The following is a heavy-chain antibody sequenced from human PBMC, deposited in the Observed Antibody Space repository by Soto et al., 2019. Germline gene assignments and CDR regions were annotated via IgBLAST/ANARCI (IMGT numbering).Heavy chain of an antibody. CDR1: GFTFSSYA. Sequence: EVQLLESGGGLVQPGGSLRLSCAASGFTFSSYAMSWVRQAPGKGLEWVSAISGSGGSTYYADSVKGRFTISRDNSKNTLYLQMNSLRAEDTAVYYCFLGGTTPGWGYYYYMDVWGKGTTVTVSS. D-gene: IGHD1-7*01. CDR2: ISGSGGST. V-gene: IGHV3-23*01. J-gene: IGHJ6*03. CDR3: FLGGTTPGWGYYYYMDV.